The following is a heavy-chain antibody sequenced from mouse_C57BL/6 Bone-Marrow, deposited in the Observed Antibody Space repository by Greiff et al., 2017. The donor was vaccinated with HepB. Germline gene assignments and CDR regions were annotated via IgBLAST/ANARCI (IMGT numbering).Heavy chain of an antibody. CDR2: SRNKANDYTT. V-gene: IGHV7-1*01. CDR3: ARGNWYYFDY. D-gene: IGHD4-1*01. J-gene: IGHJ2*01. Sequence: EVQLVESGGGLVQSGRSLRLSCATSGFTFSDFYMEWVRQAPGKGLEWIAASRNKANDYTTEYSASVKGRFIVSRDISQSILYLQMNALRAEDTAIYYCARGNWYYFDYWGQGTTLTVSS. CDR1: GFTFSDFY.